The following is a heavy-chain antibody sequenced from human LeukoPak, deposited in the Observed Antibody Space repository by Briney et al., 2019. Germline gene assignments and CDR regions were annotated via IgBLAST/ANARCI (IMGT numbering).Heavy chain of an antibody. Sequence: PSETLSLTCTVSGASINTNDFYWAWIRQPPGKGLEWLGTIHSFGQIYSNPSLKTRLSISVDMSKNEFSLRLNSVTAAETAVYYCARSYNWNSRTLGYWGQGALVTVSS. D-gene: IGHD1-7*01. CDR1: GASINTNDFY. CDR2: IHSFGQI. CDR3: ARSYNWNSRTLGY. J-gene: IGHJ4*02. V-gene: IGHV4-39*07.